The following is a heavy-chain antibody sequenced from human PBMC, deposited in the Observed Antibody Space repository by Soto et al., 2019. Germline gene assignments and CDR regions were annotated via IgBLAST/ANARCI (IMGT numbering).Heavy chain of an antibody. CDR1: GFTFSTYA. V-gene: IGHV3-23*01. Sequence: GSLRLSCAASGFTFSTYAMAWVRQAPGKGLEWVSGVSASGLNTDYADPVKGRFYISRDNSKNTVSLHMNSLRAEDTALYYCGSRVGSTRQLDYWGQGTLVTVPS. CDR2: VSASGLNT. J-gene: IGHJ4*02. D-gene: IGHD1-26*01. CDR3: GSRVGSTRQLDY.